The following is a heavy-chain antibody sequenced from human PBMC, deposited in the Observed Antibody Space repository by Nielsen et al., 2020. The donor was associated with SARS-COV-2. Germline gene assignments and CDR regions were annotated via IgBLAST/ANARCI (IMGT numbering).Heavy chain of an antibody. V-gene: IGHV3-7*03. Sequence: GESLKISCAASGFTFSSYWMSWVRQAPGKGLEWVANIKQDGSEKYYVDSVKGRFTISRDNAKNSLYLQMNSLRAEDTAVYYCARISSSWNDYWGQGTLVTVSS. CDR2: IKQDGSEK. J-gene: IGHJ4*02. CDR1: GFTFSSYW. D-gene: IGHD6-13*01. CDR3: ARISSSWNDY.